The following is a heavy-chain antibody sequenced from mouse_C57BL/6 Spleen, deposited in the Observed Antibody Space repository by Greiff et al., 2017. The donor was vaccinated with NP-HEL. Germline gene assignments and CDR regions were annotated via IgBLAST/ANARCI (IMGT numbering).Heavy chain of an antibody. J-gene: IGHJ2*01. CDR2: ISGGGGNT. V-gene: IGHV5-9*01. D-gene: IGHD1-1*01. CDR3: AIITTVVVHFDY. Sequence: EVMLVESGGGLVKPGGSLKLSCAASGFTFSSYTMSWVRQTPEKRLEWVATISGGGGNTYYPDSVKGRFTISRDNAKNTLYLQMSSLRSEDTALYYCAIITTVVVHFDYWGQGTILTVSS. CDR1: GFTFSSYT.